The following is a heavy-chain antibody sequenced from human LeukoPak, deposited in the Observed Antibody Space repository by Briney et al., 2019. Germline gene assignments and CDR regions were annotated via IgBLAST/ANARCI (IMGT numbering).Heavy chain of an antibody. Sequence: GGSLRLSCSTSGFTFSSYGIHWVRQAPGKGLEWVAFIQYDGTNKYYADSVKGRFTISRDNSKNTLYLQMNSLRAEDTAVYYCARIEEQLGTPLYYYYYMDVWGKGTTVTVSS. V-gene: IGHV3-30*12. CDR1: GFTFSSYG. CDR2: IQYDGTNK. D-gene: IGHD6-13*01. J-gene: IGHJ6*03. CDR3: ARIEEQLGTPLYYYYYMDV.